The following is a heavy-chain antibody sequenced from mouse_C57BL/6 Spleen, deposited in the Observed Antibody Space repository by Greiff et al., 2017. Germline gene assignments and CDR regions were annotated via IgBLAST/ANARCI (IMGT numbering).Heavy chain of an antibody. V-gene: IGHV1-64*01. D-gene: IGHD2-5*01. J-gene: IGHJ3*01. CDR2: IHPNSGST. Sequence: QVQLQQPGAELVKPGASVTLSCKASGYTFTSYWMHWVKQRPGQGLEWIGMIHPNSGSTNYNEKFKSKATLAVDKSSSTAYMQLSSLTAEDSAVYDCARSESNALVYWGQGTLVTVSA. CDR3: ARSESNALVY. CDR1: GYTFTSYW.